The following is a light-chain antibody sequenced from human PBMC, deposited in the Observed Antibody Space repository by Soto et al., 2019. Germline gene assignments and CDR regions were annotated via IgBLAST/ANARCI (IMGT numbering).Light chain of an antibody. CDR3: QQYCSSTQT. J-gene: IGKJ1*01. Sequence: EIVLTQSPGTLSLSPGERATLSCRASQSVSSSYLAWYQQKPGQAPRLLIYGASSRATGIPDRFSGSGSGTDFTLTISRLEPEDLAVYYCQQYCSSTQTFGEGTKVDIX. CDR2: GAS. CDR1: QSVSSSY. V-gene: IGKV3-20*01.